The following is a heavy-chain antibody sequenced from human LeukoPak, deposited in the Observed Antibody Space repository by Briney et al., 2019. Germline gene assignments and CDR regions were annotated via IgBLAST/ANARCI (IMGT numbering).Heavy chain of an antibody. J-gene: IGHJ4*02. CDR3: ARAGIGNALDY. Sequence: PGMSLRLSCAASGFTFSKYGINWVRQAPGKGLEWVAIIWYDGSNKYFAESVMGRFTTSKDNSKNTVYLQMNSLRIEDTAVYHCARAGIGNALDYWGQGTQVTVSS. D-gene: IGHD2-2*01. V-gene: IGHV3-33*01. CDR2: IWYDGSNK. CDR1: GFTFSKYG.